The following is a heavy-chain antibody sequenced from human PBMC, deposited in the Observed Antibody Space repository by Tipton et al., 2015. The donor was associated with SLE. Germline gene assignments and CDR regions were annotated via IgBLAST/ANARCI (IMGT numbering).Heavy chain of an antibody. V-gene: IGHV4-59*01. Sequence: TLSLTCTVSGGSISSYYWSWIRQPPGKGLEWIGYIYYSGSTNYNPSLKSRVTISVDTSKNQFSLKLSSVTAADTAVYYCARVPAVYYYYMGVWGKGTTVTVSS. J-gene: IGHJ6*03. D-gene: IGHD2-2*01. CDR1: GGSISSYY. CDR3: ARVPAVYYYYMGV. CDR2: IYYSGST.